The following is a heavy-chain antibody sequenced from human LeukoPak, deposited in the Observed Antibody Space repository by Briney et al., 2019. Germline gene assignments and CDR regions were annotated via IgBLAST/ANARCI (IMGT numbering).Heavy chain of an antibody. CDR2: IYYSGST. Sequence: SETLSLTCTVSGASISSYYWSWIRQPPGKGLEWIGYIYYSGSTNYNPSLKSRVTISVDTSKNQFSLKLSSVTAADTAVYYCAVGELSLYAQHWGQGTLVTVSS. J-gene: IGHJ1*01. D-gene: IGHD3-16*02. CDR3: AVGELSLYAQH. V-gene: IGHV4-59*01. CDR1: GASISSYY.